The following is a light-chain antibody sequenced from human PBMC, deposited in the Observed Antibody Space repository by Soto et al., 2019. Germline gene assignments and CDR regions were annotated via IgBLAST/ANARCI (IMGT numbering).Light chain of an antibody. J-gene: IGKJ4*01. CDR1: QGISSW. CDR3: QQGDSFPRT. V-gene: IGKV1-12*01. Sequence: DIQMPQSPSSVSASVADRVTITCRASQGISSWLAWFQQKPGEAPRLLIYAASSLHSGVPSRFSGSGSGTDFTLTISSLQPEDFATYYCQQGDSFPRTFGGGTKVEIK. CDR2: AAS.